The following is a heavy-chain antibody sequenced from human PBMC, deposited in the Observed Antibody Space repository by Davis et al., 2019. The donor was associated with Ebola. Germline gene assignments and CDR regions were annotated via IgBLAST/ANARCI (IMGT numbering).Heavy chain of an antibody. CDR2: IRGYEDNT. CDR1: GYTFTSHG. V-gene: IGHV1-18*01. Sequence: ASVTVSCKASGYTFTSHGISWVRQAPGQGLEGTGWIRGYEDNTNYAPRFQGRNTLTKDRATSTVYMELRSLTSDDTAVYYCARDLATSSGAHFFYFGMDVWGEGTSVAVSS. D-gene: IGHD3-10*01. J-gene: IGHJ6*04. CDR3: ARDLATSSGAHFFYFGMDV.